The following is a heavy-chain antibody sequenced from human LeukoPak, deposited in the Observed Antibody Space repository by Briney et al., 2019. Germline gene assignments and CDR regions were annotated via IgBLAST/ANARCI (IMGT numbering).Heavy chain of an antibody. CDR2: ISYSGST. V-gene: IGHV4-39*01. Sequence: PSETLTLTCTVSGGSISSSSYYWGWIRQPAGKGLEWIGSISYSGSTYCNPSLKSRVTISRDTSKNQFSLKLSSVTAADTAVYFCARRRQLAIDHWGQGTLVTVSS. CDR1: GGSISSSSYY. J-gene: IGHJ4*02. CDR3: ARRRQLAIDH. D-gene: IGHD6-6*01.